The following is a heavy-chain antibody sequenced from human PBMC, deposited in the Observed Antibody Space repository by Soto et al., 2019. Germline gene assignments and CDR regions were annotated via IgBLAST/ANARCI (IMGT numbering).Heavy chain of an antibody. CDR2: INPNSGGT. Sequence: ASVKVSCKASGYTFTSYGISWVRQAPGQGLEWMGWINPNSGGTNYAQKFQGWVTMTRDTSISTAYMELSRLRSDDTAVYYCARDRGGDDYGQYYYYYYGMDVWGQGTTVTVSS. CDR3: ARDRGGDDYGQYYYYYYGMDV. J-gene: IGHJ6*02. V-gene: IGHV1-2*04. CDR1: GYTFTSYG. D-gene: IGHD4-17*01.